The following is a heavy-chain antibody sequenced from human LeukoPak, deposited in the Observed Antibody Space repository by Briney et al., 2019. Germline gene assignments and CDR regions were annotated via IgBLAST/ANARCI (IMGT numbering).Heavy chain of an antibody. CDR2: IYPGDSYT. J-gene: IGHJ4*02. V-gene: IGHV5-51*01. CDR3: ARLPPAPPGDSSGYSDY. Sequence: GESLKISCKGSGYSFASYWIGWVRQMPGKGLEWMGIIYPGDSYTRYSPSFQGQVTISADKSISTAYLQWSSLKASDTAMYYCARLPPAPPGDSSGYSDYWGQGTLVTVSS. D-gene: IGHD3-22*01. CDR1: GYSFASYW.